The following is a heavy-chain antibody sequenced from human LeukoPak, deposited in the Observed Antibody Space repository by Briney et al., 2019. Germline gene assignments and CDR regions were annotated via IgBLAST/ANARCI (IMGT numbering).Heavy chain of an antibody. CDR1: GGSFSGYY. CDR3: ARDGRNLYCSSTSCRLRIPNWFDP. D-gene: IGHD2-2*01. Sequence: SETLSLTCAVSGGSFSGYYWSWIRQPPGKGLEWIGEINHSGSTNYNPSLKSRVTISVDTSKNQFSLKLSSVTAADTAVYYCARDGRNLYCSSTSCRLRIPNWFDPWGQGTLVTVSS. CDR2: INHSGST. V-gene: IGHV4-34*01. J-gene: IGHJ5*02.